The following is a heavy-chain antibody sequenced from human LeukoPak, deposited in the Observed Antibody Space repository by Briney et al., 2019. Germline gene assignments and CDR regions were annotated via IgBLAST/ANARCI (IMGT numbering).Heavy chain of an antibody. CDR2: IYPGDSGT. J-gene: IGHJ4*02. V-gene: IGHV5-51*01. Sequence: GESLKISCKGSEYIFTSYWIGWVRQMPGKGLEWMGIIYPGDSGTRYSPSFQGQVTISADKSITTAYLQWTSLKATDTAMYYCARRGTGRALDYWGQGTLVTVSS. D-gene: IGHD1-26*01. CDR3: ARRGTGRALDY. CDR1: EYIFTSYW.